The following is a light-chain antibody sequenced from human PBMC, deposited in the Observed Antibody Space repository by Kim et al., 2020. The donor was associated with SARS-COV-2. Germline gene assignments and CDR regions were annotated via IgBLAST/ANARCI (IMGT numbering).Light chain of an antibody. CDR1: SIGSKS. J-gene: IGLJ2*01. CDR3: QVWDSSSDHRVV. V-gene: IGLV3-21*04. Sequence: SYELTQPPSVSVAPGKTARVSCGGNSIGSKSVRWYQQKSCQAPVLVINYDSERPSGIPERFSGSNSGNTATLTISRVEAGDEADYYCQVWDSSSDHRVVFGGGTQLTVL. CDR2: YDS.